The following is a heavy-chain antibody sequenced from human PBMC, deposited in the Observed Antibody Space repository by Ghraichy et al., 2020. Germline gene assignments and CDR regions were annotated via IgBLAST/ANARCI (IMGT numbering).Heavy chain of an antibody. V-gene: IGHV3-30*18. J-gene: IGHJ4*02. CDR1: GFTFSSYG. Sequence: GESLNISCAASGFTFSSYGMHWVRQAPGKGLEWVAVISYDGSNKYYADSVKGRFTISRDNSKNTLYLQMNSLRAEDTAVYYCAKDDGNMVDYWGQGTLVTVSS. CDR2: ISYDGSNK. CDR3: AKDDGNMVDY. D-gene: IGHD1/OR15-1a*01.